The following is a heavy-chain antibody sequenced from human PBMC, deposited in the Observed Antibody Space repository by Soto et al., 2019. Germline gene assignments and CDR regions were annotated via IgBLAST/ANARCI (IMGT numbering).Heavy chain of an antibody. Sequence: QVQLVQSGAEVKKPGASVKVSCKASGYTFTSYGISWVRQAPGQGLEWMGWISAYNGNTNYAQKLQGRVTMTTDTSTSTAYMELRSLRSDDTAVYYCARSPDSSGSYHSYYYGMDVWGQGTTVTVSS. V-gene: IGHV1-18*01. CDR2: ISAYNGNT. CDR3: ARSPDSSGSYHSYYYGMDV. J-gene: IGHJ6*02. CDR1: GYTFTSYG. D-gene: IGHD3-10*01.